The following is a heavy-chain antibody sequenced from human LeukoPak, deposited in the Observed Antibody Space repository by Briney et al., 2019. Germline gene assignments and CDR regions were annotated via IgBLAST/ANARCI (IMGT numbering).Heavy chain of an antibody. CDR1: GFTFSSYS. Sequence: PGGSLRLSCAASGFTFSSYSMNWVRQAPGKGLEWVSYISSSSSTIYYADSVKGRFTISRDNAKNSLYLQMNSLRGEDTAVYYCASTSYYYDSSGYSGPLGFDYWGQGTLVTVSS. CDR2: ISSSSSTI. D-gene: IGHD3-22*01. V-gene: IGHV3-48*01. J-gene: IGHJ4*02. CDR3: ASTSYYYDSSGYSGPLGFDY.